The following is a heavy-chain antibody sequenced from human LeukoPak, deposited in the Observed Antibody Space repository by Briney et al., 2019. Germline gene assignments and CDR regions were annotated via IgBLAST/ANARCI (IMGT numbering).Heavy chain of an antibody. J-gene: IGHJ3*02. CDR2: ISYDGSNK. D-gene: IGHD3-22*01. CDR1: GFTFSSYA. V-gene: IGHV3-30-3*01. CDR3: CMGYDSSGYYAFDI. Sequence: GRSLRLSCAASGFTFSSYAMHWVRQAPGKGLEWVAVISYDGSNKYYADSVKGRFTISRDNSKNTLYLQMNSLRAEDTAVYCCCMGYDSSGYYAFDIWGQGTMVTVSS.